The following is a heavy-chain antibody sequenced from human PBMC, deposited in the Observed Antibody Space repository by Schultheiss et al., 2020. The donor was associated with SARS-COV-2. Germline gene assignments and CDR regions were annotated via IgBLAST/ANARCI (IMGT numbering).Heavy chain of an antibody. J-gene: IGHJ4*02. CDR2: IYYSGST. Sequence: SQTLSLTCTVSGGSISSSSYYWGWIRQPPGKGLEWIGSIYYSGSTYYNPSLKSRVTISVDTSKNQFSLKLRSVTAADTAVYYCARRGGDSCSGGSCYSIDYWGQGTLVTVSS. V-gene: IGHV4-39*01. D-gene: IGHD2-15*01. CDR3: ARRGGDSCSGGSCYSIDY. CDR1: GGSISSSSYY.